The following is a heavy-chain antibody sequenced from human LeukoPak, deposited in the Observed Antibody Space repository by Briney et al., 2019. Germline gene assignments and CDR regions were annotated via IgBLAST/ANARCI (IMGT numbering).Heavy chain of an antibody. D-gene: IGHD6-13*01. CDR3: ARDRIAAAGTSYYYYGMDV. J-gene: IGHJ6*02. Sequence: SVKVSCKASGGTFSSYAISWVRQAPGQGLEWMGGIIPIFGTANYAQKFQGRVTITADESTSTAYMELSSLRSEDTAMYYCARDRIAAAGTSYYYYGMDVWGQGTTVTVSS. V-gene: IGHV1-69*13. CDR2: IIPIFGTA. CDR1: GGTFSSYA.